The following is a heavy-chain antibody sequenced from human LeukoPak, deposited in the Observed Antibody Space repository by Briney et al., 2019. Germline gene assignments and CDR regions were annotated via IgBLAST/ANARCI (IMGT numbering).Heavy chain of an antibody. V-gene: IGHV4-59*08. CDR3: ARVVMVYAIHDY. Sequence: SETLSLTCTVSGGSISSYYWSWIRQPPGKGLEWIGYIYYSGSTNYNPSLKSRVTISVDTSKNQFSLKLSSVTAADTAVYYCARVVMVYAIHDYWGQGTLVTVSS. CDR2: IYYSGST. D-gene: IGHD2-8*01. CDR1: GGSISSYY. J-gene: IGHJ4*02.